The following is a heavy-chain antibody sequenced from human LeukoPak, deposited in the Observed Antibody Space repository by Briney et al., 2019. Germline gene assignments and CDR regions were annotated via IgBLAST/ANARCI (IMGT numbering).Heavy chain of an antibody. V-gene: IGHV4-59*01. CDR3: ARGGWNKFDY. D-gene: IGHD3-22*01. CDR1: GGSISSYY. CDR2: IFYSGTT. J-gene: IGHJ4*02. Sequence: SETLSLTCTVSGGSISSYYWSWIRQPPGKGLEWIGFIFYSGTTNYNPPLKSRVTISVDTSKNQFSLKMSSVTAADTAVYYWARGGWNKFDYWGQGTLVTVSS.